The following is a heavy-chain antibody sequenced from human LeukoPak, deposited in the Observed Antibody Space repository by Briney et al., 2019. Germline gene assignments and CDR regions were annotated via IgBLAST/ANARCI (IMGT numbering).Heavy chain of an antibody. CDR2: MNPNSGNT. D-gene: IGHD6-19*01. CDR1: GYTFTSYD. CDR3: ARGGWLVQGLHAFDI. V-gene: IGHV1-8*01. Sequence: ASVKVSCKASGYTFTSYDINWVRQATGQGLEWMGWMNPNSGNTDYAQKFQGRVTMTRNTSISTAYMELSCLRSEDTAVYYCARGGWLVQGLHAFDIWGQGTMVTVSS. J-gene: IGHJ3*02.